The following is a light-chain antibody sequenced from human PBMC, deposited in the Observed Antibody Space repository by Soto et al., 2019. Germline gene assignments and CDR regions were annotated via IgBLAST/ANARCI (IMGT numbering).Light chain of an antibody. CDR3: QQYVSSRT. Sequence: EIVLTQSPVPLSLSPGARATLSCRASQSVSSSYLAWYQQKPGQAPRLLIYGASSRATGIPDRFSGSGSGTDFTLTISRLEPEDFAVYYCQQYVSSRTFGQGTKVEIK. V-gene: IGKV3-20*01. J-gene: IGKJ1*01. CDR2: GAS. CDR1: QSVSSSY.